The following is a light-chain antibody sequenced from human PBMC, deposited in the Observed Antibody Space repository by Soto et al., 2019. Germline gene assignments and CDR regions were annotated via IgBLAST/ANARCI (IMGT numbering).Light chain of an antibody. V-gene: IGKV3-15*01. CDR1: QSISSN. CDR2: GAS. CDR3: QHYDSWPPLFT. Sequence: EIVMTQSPATLSVSPGQRATLSCRASQSISSNLAGYQQRPGQAPRLLVYGASTRATGVPARFSGSGSGTEFTLPISSLQSEDFALYYCQHYDSWPPLFTFGPGTKVDLK. J-gene: IGKJ3*01.